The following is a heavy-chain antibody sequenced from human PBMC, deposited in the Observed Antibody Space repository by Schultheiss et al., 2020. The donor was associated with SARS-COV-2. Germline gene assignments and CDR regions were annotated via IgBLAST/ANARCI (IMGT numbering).Heavy chain of an antibody. CDR1: GGSISSYY. D-gene: IGHD1-26*01. CDR3: AGYSGSYSLDYYYGMDV. J-gene: IGHJ6*02. Sequence: SQTLSLTCTVSGGSISSYYWSWIRQPPGKGLEWIRYIYYSGSTNYNPSLKSRVTISVDTSKNQFSLKLSSVTAADTAVYYCAGYSGSYSLDYYYGMDVWGQGTTVTVSS. CDR2: IYYSGST. V-gene: IGHV4-59*01.